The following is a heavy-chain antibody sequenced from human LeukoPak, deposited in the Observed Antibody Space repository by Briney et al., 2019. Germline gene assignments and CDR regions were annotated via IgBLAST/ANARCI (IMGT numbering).Heavy chain of an antibody. CDR2: LSYDERNE. CDR1: GFTFSSYA. D-gene: IGHD3-3*01. Sequence: GGSLRCSGAASGFTFSSYAMHWPRQAQGKGRQWLVILSYDERNEYYADSVKGRFTISRDNAHSTLYLEMNSLRAEDTAVYYCARGNTYFDFSNGFLDYWGQGTLVTVSS. CDR3: ARGNTYFDFSNGFLDY. J-gene: IGHJ4*02. V-gene: IGHV3-30*01.